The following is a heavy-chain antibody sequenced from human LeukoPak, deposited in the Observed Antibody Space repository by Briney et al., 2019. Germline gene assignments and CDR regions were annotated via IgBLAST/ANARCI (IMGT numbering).Heavy chain of an antibody. Sequence: GGSLRLSCAASGFTFSSNGMSWVRQAPGKGLEWVSAISGSGVSTYYADSVKGRFTTSRDNSKNTLYLQMNSLRAEDTAVYYCAKDKGDWSLTGTFDYWGQGTRVTVSS. CDR1: GFTFSSNG. J-gene: IGHJ4*02. D-gene: IGHD3/OR15-3a*01. CDR3: AKDKGDWSLTGTFDY. V-gene: IGHV3-23*01. CDR2: ISGSGVST.